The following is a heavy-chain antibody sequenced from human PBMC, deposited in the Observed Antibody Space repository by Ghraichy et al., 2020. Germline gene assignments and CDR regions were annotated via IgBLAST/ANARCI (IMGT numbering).Heavy chain of an antibody. CDR3: ARLRSVDLEGVGTGNDY. Sequence: GESLNISCKGSGYNFPSFWISWVRQMPGKGLEWMGRIDPSDSYTNYSPSFQGRVTISVDNSISTTYLQWSRLRDSDTAIYYCARLRSVDLEGVGTGNDYWGQGSLVTVSS. CDR2: IDPSDSYT. D-gene: IGHD3-3*01. J-gene: IGHJ4*02. V-gene: IGHV5-10-1*01. CDR1: GYNFPSFW.